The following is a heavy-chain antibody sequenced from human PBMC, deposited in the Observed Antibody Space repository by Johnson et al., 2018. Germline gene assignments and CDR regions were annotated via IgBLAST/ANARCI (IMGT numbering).Heavy chain of an antibody. CDR2: ISWDGGST. Sequence: VQLVESGGVVVQPGGSLRLSCAASGFTFDDYAMHWVRQAPGQGLEWVSLISWDGGSTYYADSVKGRFTISRDNSKNSLYLQMNSLRAEDTALYYCAKDIGSYGTYSYYMDVWGKGTTVTVSS. CDR3: AKDIGSYGTYSYYMDV. CDR1: GFTFDDYA. J-gene: IGHJ6*03. V-gene: IGHV3-43D*03. D-gene: IGHD5-18*01.